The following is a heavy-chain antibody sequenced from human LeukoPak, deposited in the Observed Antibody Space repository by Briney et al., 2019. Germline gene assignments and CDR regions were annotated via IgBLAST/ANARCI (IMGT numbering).Heavy chain of an antibody. CDR1: GFTFDDYA. CDR2: ISWNSGSI. V-gene: IGHV3-9*01. Sequence: GGSLRLSCEASGFTFDDYAMHWVRQAPGKGLEWVSGISWNSGSIGYADSVKGRFTISRDNAKNSLYLQMNSLRAEDTALYYCAKDYDGSGYYIHTWGQGTLVAVSS. CDR3: AKDYDGSGYYIHT. D-gene: IGHD3-22*01. J-gene: IGHJ5*02.